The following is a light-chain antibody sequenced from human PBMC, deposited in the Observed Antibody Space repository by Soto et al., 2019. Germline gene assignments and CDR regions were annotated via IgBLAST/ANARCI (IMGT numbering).Light chain of an antibody. J-gene: IGKJ4*01. CDR2: AAS. V-gene: IGKV1-6*01. Sequence: AIPMTQSPSSLSASVGDRVTITCRASQGSRNDLGWYQQKPGKDPKLLIYAASSLQSGVPSSFSGSGSGTDFTRTISSLQPEDFATYYCLQDYNYTLTFGGGTKGEI. CDR1: QGSRND. CDR3: LQDYNYTLT.